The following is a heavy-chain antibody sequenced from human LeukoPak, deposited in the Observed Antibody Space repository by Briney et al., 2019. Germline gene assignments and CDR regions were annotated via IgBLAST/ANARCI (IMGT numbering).Heavy chain of an antibody. V-gene: IGHV5-51*01. J-gene: IGHJ3*02. CDR2: IYPGDSYT. Sequence: GGSLKISCKGSGYSFTSYWIAWVRQMPGKGLEWMGIIYPGDSYTTYSPSFQGQVTISADRSISTAYLQWRSLKASDTAMYYCARRSGSDALDIWGQGTMVTVSS. CDR3: ARRSGSDALDI. CDR1: GYSFTSYW. D-gene: IGHD3-10*01.